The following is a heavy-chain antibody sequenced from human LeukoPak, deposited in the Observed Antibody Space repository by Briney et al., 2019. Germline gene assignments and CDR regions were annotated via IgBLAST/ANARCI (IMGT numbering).Heavy chain of an antibody. CDR2: IYYSGTT. V-gene: IGHV4-59*01. Sequence: PSETLSLTCTVSGGSISGFFWSWIRQPPGKGLEWIGYIYYSGTTSYNPPLRSRVTISLDTSKSQFSLNLTSVTAADTAIYYCARTNAFHIWGQGTTVTVSS. J-gene: IGHJ3*02. CDR1: GGSISGFF. CDR3: ARTNAFHI.